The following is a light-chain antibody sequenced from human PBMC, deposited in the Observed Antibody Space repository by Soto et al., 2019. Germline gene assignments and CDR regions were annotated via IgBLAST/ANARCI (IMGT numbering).Light chain of an antibody. CDR3: QQAHTLPWT. CDR1: QDVSTW. V-gene: IGKV1-12*01. J-gene: IGKJ1*01. Sequence: DIQMTQSPSSLSASVGSSVTTSCQASQDVSTWVAWYQRRPGKAPKLLMYATSTLQSGVPSRFSGSGSGTDFTLTISSLQPEDSAIYFCQQAHTLPWTFGQGTKVDI. CDR2: ATS.